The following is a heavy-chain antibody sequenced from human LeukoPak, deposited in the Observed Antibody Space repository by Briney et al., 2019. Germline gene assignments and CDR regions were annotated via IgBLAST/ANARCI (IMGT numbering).Heavy chain of an antibody. J-gene: IGHJ4*02. CDR3: ARDNLAAAGNYFDY. D-gene: IGHD6-13*01. CDR1: GYTFSDYY. V-gene: IGHV1-2*02. CDR2: INPNSGGT. Sequence: GASVKVSCKASGYTFSDYYIHWVRQAPGQGLEWMGWINPNSGGTNYAQKFQGRVTMTRDTSISTAYMELSRLRSDDTAVYYCARDNLAAAGNYFDYWGQGTLVTVSS.